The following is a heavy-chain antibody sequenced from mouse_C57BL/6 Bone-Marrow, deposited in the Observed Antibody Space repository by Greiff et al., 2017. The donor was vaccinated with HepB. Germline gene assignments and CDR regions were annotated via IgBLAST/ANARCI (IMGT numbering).Heavy chain of an antibody. CDR2: IDPSDSYT. D-gene: IGHD1-1*01. CDR3: ARSPHYYGSSSFDY. Sequence: QVQLQQPGAELVMPGASVKLSCKASGYTFTSYWMHWVKQRPGQGLEWIREIDPSDSYTNYNQKFKGKSTLTVDKSSSTAYMQLSSLTSEDSAVYYCARSPHYYGSSSFDYWGQGTTLTVSS. J-gene: IGHJ2*01. V-gene: IGHV1-69*01. CDR1: GYTFTSYW.